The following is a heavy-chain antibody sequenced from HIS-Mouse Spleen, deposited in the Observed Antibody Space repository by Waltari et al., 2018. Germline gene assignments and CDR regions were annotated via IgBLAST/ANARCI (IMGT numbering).Heavy chain of an antibody. J-gene: IGHJ5*02. V-gene: IGHV3-53*01. D-gene: IGHD5-18*01. CDR3: ARGPDTREWFDP. CDR2: IYSGGST. Sequence: GKGLEWVSVIYSGGSTYYADSVKGRFTISRDNSKNTLYLQMNSLRAEDTAVYYCARGPDTREWFDPWGQGTLVTVSS.